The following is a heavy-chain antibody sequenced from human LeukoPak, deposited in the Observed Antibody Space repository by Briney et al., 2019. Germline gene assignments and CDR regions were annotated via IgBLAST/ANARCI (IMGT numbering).Heavy chain of an antibody. CDR1: EFSVGSNY. Sequence: GGSLRLSCAASEFSVGSNYMSWVRQAPGKELEWVSVIYSGGATYYTDSVKGRFTISRDNSKNTLYLQMNSLRAEDTAVYYCARLDDSSGYCAFDYWGQGTLVTVSS. J-gene: IGHJ4*02. V-gene: IGHV3-53*01. D-gene: IGHD3-22*01. CDR3: ARLDDSSGYCAFDY. CDR2: IYSGGAT.